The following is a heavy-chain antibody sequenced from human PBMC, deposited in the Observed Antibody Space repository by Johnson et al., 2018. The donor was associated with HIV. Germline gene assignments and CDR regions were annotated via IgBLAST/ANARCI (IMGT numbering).Heavy chain of an antibody. CDR1: GFTFSSYV. CDR2: ISYDGSNK. V-gene: IGHV3-30-3*01. Sequence: QVQLVESGGGVVQPGRSLRLSCAASGFTFSSYVMHWVRQAPGKGLALVAVISYDGSNKYYADSVKGRLTISSDNPKNSLYLQMNSLRAEDTAVYYCARDYLTHDAFDIWGQGTMVTVSS. J-gene: IGHJ3*02. CDR3: ARDYLTHDAFDI. D-gene: IGHD1-14*01.